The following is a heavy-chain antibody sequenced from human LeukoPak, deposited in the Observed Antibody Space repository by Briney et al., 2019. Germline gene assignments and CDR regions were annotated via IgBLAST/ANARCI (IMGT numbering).Heavy chain of an antibody. V-gene: IGHV3-43D*03. Sequence: GGSLRLSCAASGFTFDDYAMHWVRQAPGKGLEWVSLISWDGGSTYYADSVKGRFSLSRDNSKNSLYLQMNSLRAEDTALYYCAKEGYCSSTSCSGGDYFDYWGQGTLVPVSS. J-gene: IGHJ4*02. D-gene: IGHD2-2*01. CDR2: ISWDGGST. CDR3: AKEGYCSSTSCSGGDYFDY. CDR1: GFTFDDYA.